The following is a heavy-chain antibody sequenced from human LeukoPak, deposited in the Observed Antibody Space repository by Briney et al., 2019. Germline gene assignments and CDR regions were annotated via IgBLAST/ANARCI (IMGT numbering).Heavy chain of an antibody. CDR1: GVSISSRGYY. Sequence: SQTLSLTCTVSGVSISSRGYYWRGTRQHPGKGLEWIVYIYYSGINHYNPSLKSRVTISVDTSKNQFSLKLSSVTAADTAVYYCASSLRWFGELFPSGMDVWGKGTTVTVSS. CDR2: IYYSGIN. CDR3: ASSLRWFGELFPSGMDV. J-gene: IGHJ6*04. V-gene: IGHV4-31*03. D-gene: IGHD3-10*01.